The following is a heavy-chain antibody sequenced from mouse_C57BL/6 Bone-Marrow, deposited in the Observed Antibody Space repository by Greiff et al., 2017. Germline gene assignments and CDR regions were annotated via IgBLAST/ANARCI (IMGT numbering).Heavy chain of an antibody. CDR2: IFPGSGST. CDR1: GYTFTDYY. Sequence: QVQLQQSGPELVKPGASVKISCKASGYTFTDYYINWVQQRPGQGLEWIGWIFPGSGSTYYNEKFKGKATLTVDKSSSTAYMLLSSLTSEDSAVYFCARRNYSNYRLFDYWGQGTTLTVSS. D-gene: IGHD2-5*01. CDR3: ARRNYSNYRLFDY. V-gene: IGHV1-75*01. J-gene: IGHJ2*01.